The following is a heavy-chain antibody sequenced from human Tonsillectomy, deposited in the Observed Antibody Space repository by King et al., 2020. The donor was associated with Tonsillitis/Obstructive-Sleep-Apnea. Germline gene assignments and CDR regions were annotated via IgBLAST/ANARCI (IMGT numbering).Heavy chain of an antibody. CDR2: IWYDGSNK. D-gene: IGHD2-2*01. V-gene: IGHV3-33*01. CDR1: GFTFSDYS. J-gene: IGHJ4*02. CDR3: ARDQALGYCSSTSCSQIDY. Sequence: VQLVESGGGVVQPGRSLRLSCAASGFTFSDYSMYWVRQAPGKGLEWVAVIWYDGSNKYSADSVKGRFTISRDNSKNTLYLQMNNLGADDTAVYYCARDQALGYCSSTSCSQIDYWGQGTLVTVSS.